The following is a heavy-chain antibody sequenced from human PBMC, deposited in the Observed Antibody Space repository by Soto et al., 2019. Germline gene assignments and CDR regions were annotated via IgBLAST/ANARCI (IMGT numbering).Heavy chain of an antibody. CDR3: ATFMTVTGPGWGRASEY. D-gene: IGHD6-19*01. J-gene: IGHJ4*02. V-gene: IGHV3-11*01. Sequence: SIRLSCTASGFTFSDYFMAWIRQAPGTGLEWVSLISGSGSNIKYVDYVKGRFTIYRDNAKKSLYLQMNSLRAEDTAIYYCATFMTVTGPGWGRASEYWGQGTRVTVSS. CDR2: ISGSGSNI. CDR1: GFTFSDYF.